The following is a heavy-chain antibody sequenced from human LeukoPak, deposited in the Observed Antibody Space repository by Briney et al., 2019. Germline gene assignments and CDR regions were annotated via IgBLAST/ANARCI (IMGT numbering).Heavy chain of an antibody. V-gene: IGHV3-21*01. J-gene: IGHJ3*02. Sequence: PGGYLRLSCAAYGFTFSSYSMKWVRQAPGKGLVWVSSISSSSRYIYYADSVKGRFTISRDNAKNSLYLQMNSLRAEDTAVYYCASGTLGSSSSNAFDIWGQGTMVTVSS. D-gene: IGHD6-6*01. CDR3: ASGTLGSSSSNAFDI. CDR1: GFTFSSYS. CDR2: ISSSSRYI.